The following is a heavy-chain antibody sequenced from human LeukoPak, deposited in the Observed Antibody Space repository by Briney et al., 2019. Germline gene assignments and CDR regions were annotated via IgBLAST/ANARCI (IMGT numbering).Heavy chain of an antibody. CDR3: YGDARDAFDI. D-gene: IGHD4-17*01. V-gene: IGHV3-73*01. CDR1: GFTFSGSA. Sequence: PGGSLRLSCAASGFTFSGSAMHWVRQASGKGLEWVGRIRSKANSYATAYAASVKGRFTISRDDSKNTAYLQMNSLKTEDTAVYYCYGDARDAFDIWGQGTMVTVSS. CDR2: IRSKANSYAT. J-gene: IGHJ3*02.